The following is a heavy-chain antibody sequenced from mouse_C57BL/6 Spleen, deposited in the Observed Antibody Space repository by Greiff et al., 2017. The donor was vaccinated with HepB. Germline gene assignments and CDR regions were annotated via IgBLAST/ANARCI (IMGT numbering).Heavy chain of an antibody. D-gene: IGHD1-1*01. CDR2: IWRGGST. CDR3: AKNPPYGSSFWYFDV. Sequence: QVQLQQSGPGLVQPSQRLSITCTVSGFSLTSYGVHWVRQSPGKGLEWLGVIWRGGSTDYNAAFMSRLSITKDNSKSQVFFKMNSLQADDTAIYYCAKNPPYGSSFWYFDVWGTGTTVTVSS. CDR1: GFSLTSYG. V-gene: IGHV2-5*01. J-gene: IGHJ1*03.